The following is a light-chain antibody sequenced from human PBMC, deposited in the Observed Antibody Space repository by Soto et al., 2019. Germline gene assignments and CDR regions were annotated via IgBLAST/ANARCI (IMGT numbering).Light chain of an antibody. CDR2: DTT. CDR3: LLTYRGPWV. CDR1: TGTVTSGHH. J-gene: IGLJ3*02. Sequence: QAVVTQEPSLTVSPGGTVTLTCASSTGTVTSGHHTYWFQQKPGQAPRILIYDTTNKHSWTPARFSGSLLGGQAALTLSGAQPADEAEYYCLLTYRGPWVFGGGTKLTVL. V-gene: IGLV7-46*01.